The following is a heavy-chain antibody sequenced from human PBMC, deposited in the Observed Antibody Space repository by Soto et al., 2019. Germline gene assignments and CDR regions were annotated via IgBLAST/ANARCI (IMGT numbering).Heavy chain of an antibody. CDR1: GFTLSDHY. J-gene: IGHJ3*02. V-gene: IGHV3-72*01. CDR3: AGSAARDASDI. Sequence: GGSLRLSCAASGFTLSDHYMNWVRQAPGKGLEWVGRTRDKANNYTTEYAASVKGRFTISRDDSKNSLYLQMNSLKTEDTAVYYCAGSAARDASDIWGQGTMVTVSS. D-gene: IGHD6-6*01. CDR2: TRDKANNYTT.